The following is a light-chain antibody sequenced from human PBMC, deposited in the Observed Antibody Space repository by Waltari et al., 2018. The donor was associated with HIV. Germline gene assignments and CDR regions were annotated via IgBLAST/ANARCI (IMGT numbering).Light chain of an antibody. CDR1: QSINKRF. V-gene: IGKV3-20*01. J-gene: IGKJ4*01. Sequence: ELVLTQSPVTLSLSPGDSPPPSCRASQSINKRFLGWYQQKPGQAPRLLIYSASSRTGGTPDRFSGSGSGTDFTLTINRLEPEDFAVYYCQHSGSSPGVTFGGGTKVDIK. CDR3: QHSGSSPGVT. CDR2: SAS.